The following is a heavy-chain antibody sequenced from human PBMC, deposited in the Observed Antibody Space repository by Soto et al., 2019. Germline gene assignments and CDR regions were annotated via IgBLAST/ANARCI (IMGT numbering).Heavy chain of an antibody. V-gene: IGHV5-51*01. D-gene: IGHD2-8*01. CDR3: VRSNCTNDCYNPPDALDT. CDR1: GYSFTSYW. Sequence: PGESLKISCKGSGYSFTSYWIGWVRQMPGKGLEWMGIIYPRDSGTRFSPSFQGQVTISVDKSITTAYLQWSSLKASDTAIYYCVRSNCTNDCYNPPDALDTWGQGTMVTVSS. J-gene: IGHJ3*02. CDR2: IYPRDSGT.